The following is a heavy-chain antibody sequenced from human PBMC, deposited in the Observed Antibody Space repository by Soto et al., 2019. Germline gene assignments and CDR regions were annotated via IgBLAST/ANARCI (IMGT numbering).Heavy chain of an antibody. CDR2: ISWDGGST. D-gene: IGHD3-3*02. V-gene: IGHV3-43D*04. Sequence: EVQLVESGGVVVQPGGSLRLSCAASGFTFDDYAMHWVRQAPGKGLEWVSLISWDGGSTYYADSVKGRFTISRDNSKNTLYLQMNSLRAEDTAVYYCASTFLEWFPVPRDYGMDVWGQGTTVTVSS. CDR3: ASTFLEWFPVPRDYGMDV. CDR1: GFTFDDYA. J-gene: IGHJ6*02.